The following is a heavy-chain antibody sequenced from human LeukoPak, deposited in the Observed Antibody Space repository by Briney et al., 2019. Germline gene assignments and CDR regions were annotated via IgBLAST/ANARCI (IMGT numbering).Heavy chain of an antibody. V-gene: IGHV3-21*01. Sequence: GGSLGLSCAASGFTFSSYSMNWVRQAPGKGLEWVSSISSSSSYIYYADSVKGRFTISRDNAKNSLYLQMNSLRAEDTAVYYCARAQGGYYDSSGRDYWGQGTLVTVSS. CDR3: ARAQGGYYDSSGRDY. J-gene: IGHJ4*02. CDR1: GFTFSSYS. D-gene: IGHD3-22*01. CDR2: ISSSSSYI.